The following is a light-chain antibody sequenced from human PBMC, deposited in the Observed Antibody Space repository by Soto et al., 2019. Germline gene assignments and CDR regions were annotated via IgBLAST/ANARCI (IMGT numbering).Light chain of an antibody. CDR3: HQFGMSPFT. V-gene: IGKV3-20*01. CDR2: GPS. J-gene: IGKJ3*01. CDR1: QSVRGNY. Sequence: EVVLTQSPGTLSLSTGESATLSCRASQSVRGNYFAWYQQRPGRAPRLLVYGPSVRAAGIPDRFRGSGSRTDFNLTINRVEPEDFSVYYCHQFGMSPFTFGPGTTLDIK.